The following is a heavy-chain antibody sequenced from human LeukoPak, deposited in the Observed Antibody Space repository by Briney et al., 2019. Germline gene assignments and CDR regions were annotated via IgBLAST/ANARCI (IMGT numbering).Heavy chain of an antibody. Sequence: GGSLRLSCAASGFTVSSNYMSWVRQAPGKGLEWVSVIYSGGSTYYADSVKGRFTISRDNSKNTLYLQMNSLRAEDTAVYYCARVKRAAAFFDYWGQGTLVTVSS. CDR3: ARVKRAAAFFDY. CDR2: IYSGGST. D-gene: IGHD6-13*01. CDR1: GFTVSSNY. V-gene: IGHV3-66*01. J-gene: IGHJ4*02.